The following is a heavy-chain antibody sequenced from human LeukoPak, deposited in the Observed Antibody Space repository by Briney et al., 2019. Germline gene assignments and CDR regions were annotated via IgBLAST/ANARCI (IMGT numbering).Heavy chain of an antibody. Sequence: GGSLRLSCAASGFTFTTYWMSWVRQSPGKGPEWLANINQDGSEKYYVDSVKGRFTISRGNAKMSLYLQMNNLRAEDTAVYYCARDRYDILTGYNDAFDLWGPGTMVIVSS. CDR1: GFTFTTYW. V-gene: IGHV3-7*01. D-gene: IGHD3-9*01. J-gene: IGHJ3*01. CDR3: ARDRYDILTGYNDAFDL. CDR2: INQDGSEK.